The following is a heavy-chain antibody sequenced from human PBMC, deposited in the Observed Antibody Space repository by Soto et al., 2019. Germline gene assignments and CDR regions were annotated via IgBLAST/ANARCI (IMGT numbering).Heavy chain of an antibody. CDR1: GYPFTSYG. CDR2: ITAYNGNT. D-gene: IGHD2-21*02. V-gene: IGHV1-18*04. Sequence: QVQLVQSGGEVKKPGASVKVSCKASGYPFTSYGINWVRQAPGQGLEWMGWITAYNGNTNYAQNFQGRVTLTTDTSTSTAYMELRSLRYDDTAVYYCARDSVVVTATPLFAFDIWGQGTVVTVSS. J-gene: IGHJ3*02. CDR3: ARDSVVVTATPLFAFDI.